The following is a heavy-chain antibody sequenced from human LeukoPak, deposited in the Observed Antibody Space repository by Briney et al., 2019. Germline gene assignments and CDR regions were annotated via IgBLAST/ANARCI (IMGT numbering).Heavy chain of an antibody. Sequence: PGRSLRLSCAASGFTFSSYAMHWVRQPPGKGLERVAVISNDGANKYYADSVRGRFAISRDNSNNTLYLQMNSLRAEDTAVYYCAREGPRGLSYGYLDYWGQGTLVTVSS. D-gene: IGHD5-18*01. V-gene: IGHV3-30*09. J-gene: IGHJ4*02. CDR2: ISNDGANK. CDR1: GFTFSSYA. CDR3: AREGPRGLSYGYLDY.